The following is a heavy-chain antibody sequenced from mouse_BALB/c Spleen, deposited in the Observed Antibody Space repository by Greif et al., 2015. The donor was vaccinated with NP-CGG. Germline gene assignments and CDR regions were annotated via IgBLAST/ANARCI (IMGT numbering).Heavy chain of an antibody. V-gene: IGHV7-1*02. CDR2: SRDKANDYTT. D-gene: IGHD4-1*01. Sequence: EVKLVESGGGLVQPGGSLRLSCATSGFTFSDFYMEWVRQPPGKRLEWIAASRDKANDYTTEYSASVKGRFIVSRDTSQRIHYLLMNALRTEDSAIYYCARDGPSWGLDCRVRGPTLTVSS. CDR3: ARDGPSWGLDC. J-gene: IGHJ2*01. CDR1: GFTFSDFY.